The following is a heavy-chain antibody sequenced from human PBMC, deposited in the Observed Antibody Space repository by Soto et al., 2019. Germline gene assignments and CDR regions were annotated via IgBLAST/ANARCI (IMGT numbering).Heavy chain of an antibody. J-gene: IGHJ4*02. CDR3: ARDPSYYYDSSGYYSPYYFDY. CDR1: GGTFSSYA. D-gene: IGHD3-22*01. V-gene: IGHV1-69*06. CDR2: IIPIFGTA. Sequence: SVKVSCKASGGTFSSYAISWVRQAPGQGLEWMGGIIPIFGTANYAQKFQGRVTITADKSTSTAYMELSSLRSEDTAVYYCARDPSYYYDSSGYYSPYYFDYWGQGTLVPVSS.